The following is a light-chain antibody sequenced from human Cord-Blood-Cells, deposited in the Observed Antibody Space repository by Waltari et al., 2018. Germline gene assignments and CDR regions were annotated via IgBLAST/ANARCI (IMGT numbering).Light chain of an antibody. CDR2: AAS. J-gene: IGKJ3*01. V-gene: IGKV1-39*01. CDR1: QSSSSY. CDR3: QQSYSTPFT. Sequence: DIQMTQSPSSLSASVGDRVTITCRASQSSSSYLNWYQQKPGKAPKLLIYAASSLQSGVPSRFSDSGSGTDFTLTISSLQPEDFATYYCQQSYSTPFTFGPGTKVDIK.